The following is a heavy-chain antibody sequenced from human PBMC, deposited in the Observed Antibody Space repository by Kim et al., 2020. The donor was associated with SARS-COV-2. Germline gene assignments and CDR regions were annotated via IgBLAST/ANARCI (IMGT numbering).Heavy chain of an antibody. J-gene: IGHJ4*02. CDR3: ARFGYGDYVTLFDY. Sequence: NPSLKSRATISVDKSKTQCSLRLGSVTAADTAVYYCARFGYGDYVTLFDYWGQGTLVTVSS. V-gene: IGHV4-4*02. D-gene: IGHD4-17*01.